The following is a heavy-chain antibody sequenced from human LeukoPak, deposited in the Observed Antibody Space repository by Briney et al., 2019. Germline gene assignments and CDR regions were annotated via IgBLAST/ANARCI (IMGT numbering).Heavy chain of an antibody. Sequence: PGGSLRLSCAASGFTFSTYWMHWVRQAPGKGLVWVARIRPEGTTTAYADSVKGRFTISRDNAKNTLFLQMNSLSAEDTAVYYSARDLDWILFDYWGQGTLVTVSS. J-gene: IGHJ4*02. V-gene: IGHV3-74*03. D-gene: IGHD3-9*01. CDR3: ARDLDWILFDY. CDR2: IRPEGTTT. CDR1: GFTFSTYW.